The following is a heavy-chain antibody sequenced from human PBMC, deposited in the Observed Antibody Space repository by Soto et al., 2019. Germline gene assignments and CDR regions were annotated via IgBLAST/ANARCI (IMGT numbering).Heavy chain of an antibody. CDR2: MFYSGLS. CDR1: GYSVNSSDYY. Sequence: SETLSLICSVSGYSVNSSDYYWALIRQPPGKGLEWIGSMFYSGLSYYNPSLKSGVTLSVDTSKNQFSVRLNSVTAADTAVYYCAPLTVSLSGPYGIHVWGQGTTVTVSS. D-gene: IGHD2-15*01. J-gene: IGHJ6*02. CDR3: APLTVSLSGPYGIHV. V-gene: IGHV4-39*01.